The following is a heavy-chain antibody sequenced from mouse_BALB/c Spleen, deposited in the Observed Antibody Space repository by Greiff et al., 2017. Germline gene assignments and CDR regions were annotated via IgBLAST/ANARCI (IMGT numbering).Heavy chain of an antibody. V-gene: IGHV2-2*02. CDR2: IWSGGST. J-gene: IGHJ4*01. CDR1: GFSLTSYG. CDR3: ASHYGRAMDY. D-gene: IGHD1-1*01. Sequence: QVHVKQSGPGLVQPSQSLSITCTVSGFSLTSYGVHWVRQSPGKGLEWLGVIWSGGSTDYNAAFISRLSISKDNSKSQVFFKMNSLQANDTAIYYCASHYGRAMDYWGQGTSVTVSS.